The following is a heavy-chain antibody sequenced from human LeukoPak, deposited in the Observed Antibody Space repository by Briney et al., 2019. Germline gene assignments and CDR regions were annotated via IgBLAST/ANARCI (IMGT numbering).Heavy chain of an antibody. Sequence: QPGGSLRLSCAASAFTFSSYAMSWVRQAPGKGLVWVSRIKSDGSSTSYADSVKGRFTISRDNAKNTLYLQMNSLRAEDTAVYYCARRSAARDAFDIWGQGTMVTVSS. V-gene: IGHV3-74*01. CDR1: AFTFSSYA. J-gene: IGHJ3*02. D-gene: IGHD6-6*01. CDR2: IKSDGSST. CDR3: ARRSAARDAFDI.